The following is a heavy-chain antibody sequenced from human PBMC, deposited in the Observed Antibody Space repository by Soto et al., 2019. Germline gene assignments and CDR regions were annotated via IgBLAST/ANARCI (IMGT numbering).Heavy chain of an antibody. Sequence: QVQLVESGGGVVQPGRSLRLSCAASGFTFSSYAMHWVRQAPGKGLEWVAVISYDGSNKYYADSVKGRFTISRDNSKNTLYLQMHSLRAEDTAVYYCARDPMCRYYGSGSYYFDYWGQGTLVTVSS. CDR1: GFTFSSYA. D-gene: IGHD3-10*01. CDR3: ARDPMCRYYGSGSYYFDY. CDR2: ISYDGSNK. V-gene: IGHV3-30-3*01. J-gene: IGHJ4*02.